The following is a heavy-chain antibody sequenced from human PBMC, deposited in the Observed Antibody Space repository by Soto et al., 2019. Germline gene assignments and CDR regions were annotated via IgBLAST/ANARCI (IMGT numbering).Heavy chain of an antibody. CDR2: INSDGSST. D-gene: IGHD3-16*02. J-gene: IGHJ4*02. Sequence: PGGSLRLSCAASGFTFSSYWMHWVRQAPGKGLVWVSRINSDGSSTSYADSVKGRFTISRDNAKNTLYLQMNSLRAEDTAVYYCARALYYDYIWGSYSSSPDYWGQGTLVTVSS. CDR3: ARALYYDYIWGSYSSSPDY. CDR1: GFTFSSYW. V-gene: IGHV3-74*01.